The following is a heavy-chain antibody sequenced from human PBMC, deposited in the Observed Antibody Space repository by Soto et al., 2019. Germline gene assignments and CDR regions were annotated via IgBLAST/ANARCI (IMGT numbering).Heavy chain of an antibody. V-gene: IGHV4-39*07. CDR1: GGSISSSNNY. Sequence: PSETLSLTCTVSGGSISSSNNYWAWIRQPPGKGLEWIGSIYYSGSTNYNPSLKSRVTISVDTSKNQFSLKLSSVTAADTAVYYCARDRSGSYWGQGTLVTVSS. D-gene: IGHD1-26*01. J-gene: IGHJ4*02. CDR3: ARDRSGSY. CDR2: IYYSGST.